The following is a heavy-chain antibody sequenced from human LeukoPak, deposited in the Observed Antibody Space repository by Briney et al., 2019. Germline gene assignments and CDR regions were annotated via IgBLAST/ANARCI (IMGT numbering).Heavy chain of an antibody. J-gene: IGHJ3*02. CDR1: GGSINSYY. Sequence: PSETLSLTCTVSGGSINSYYWSWIRQPPGKGLEWIGYIYHRGSTNYNSSLKSRVSISVDTSKNQFYLKLTSVTAADTAVYYCARDKRGDAFDMWGQGTMVTVSS. V-gene: IGHV4-59*12. CDR2: IYHRGST. CDR3: ARDKRGDAFDM.